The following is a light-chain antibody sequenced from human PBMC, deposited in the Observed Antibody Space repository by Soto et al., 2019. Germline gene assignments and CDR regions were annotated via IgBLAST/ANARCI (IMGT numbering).Light chain of an antibody. CDR3: SSYAGSNNVR. CDR1: SSDVGGYNY. CDR2: EVS. J-gene: IGLJ2*01. Sequence: QSALTQPPSASGSPGQSVTISCTGTSSDVGGYNYVSWYQQHPGKAPKLMIFEVSKRPSGVPNRFSGSKSGNTASLTVSGLQAEDEADYYCSSYAGSNNVRFGGGTKLTV. V-gene: IGLV2-8*01.